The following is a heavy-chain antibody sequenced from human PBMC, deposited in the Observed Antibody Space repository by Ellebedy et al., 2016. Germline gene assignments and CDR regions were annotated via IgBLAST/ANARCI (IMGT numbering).Heavy chain of an antibody. CDR3: ARYANENGYTKFDY. D-gene: IGHD5-24*01. CDR1: GYSFTNYW. Sequence: GESLKISCKGSGYSFTNYWIGWVRQLPGKGLEWMGIIFPDDSETRYSPSSHGQVTISADKSISTAYLQWSSLKASDTGIYYCARYANENGYTKFDYWGQGTLVTVSS. J-gene: IGHJ4*02. V-gene: IGHV5-51*01. CDR2: IFPDDSET.